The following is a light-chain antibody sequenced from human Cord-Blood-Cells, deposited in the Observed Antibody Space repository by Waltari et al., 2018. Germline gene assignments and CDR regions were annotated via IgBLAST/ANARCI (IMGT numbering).Light chain of an antibody. Sequence: QSALTQPASVSGSPGQSITISCTGTSSDVGGYNYVSWYQQHPGKAPKLMIYEVSNRTSGVSNRCSGSKSGNTASLTICGLQAEDEADYYCSSYTSSSTVVFGGGTKLTVL. CDR3: SSYTSSSTVV. J-gene: IGLJ2*01. CDR2: EVS. V-gene: IGLV2-14*01. CDR1: SSDVGGYNY.